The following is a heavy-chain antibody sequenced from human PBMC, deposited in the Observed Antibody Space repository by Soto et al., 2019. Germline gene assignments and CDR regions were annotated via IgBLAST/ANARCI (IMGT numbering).Heavy chain of an antibody. J-gene: IGHJ4*02. CDR1: GYSFTDYW. CDR3: ARQADYNILTGYFYYFDY. Sequence: GESLKISCKSSGYSFTDYWIGWVRQMPGKGLEWMGIIYPGDSDARYSPSFQGQVTISVDTSINTAFLRWNSLTASDTAMYYCARQADYNILTGYFYYFDYWGQGSLVTVTS. D-gene: IGHD3-9*01. V-gene: IGHV5-51*01. CDR2: IYPGDSDA.